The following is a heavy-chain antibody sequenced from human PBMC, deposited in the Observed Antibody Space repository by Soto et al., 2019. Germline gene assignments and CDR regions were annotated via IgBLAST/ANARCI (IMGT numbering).Heavy chain of an antibody. CDR2: ISYDGSNK. CDR1: GFTFSSYA. CDR3: ARGLEWLRFFDY. Sequence: QVQLVESGGGVVQPGRSLRLSCAASGFTFSSYAMHWVRQAPGKGLEWVAVISYDGSNKYYADSVKGRFTIFRDNSKNTPYLQMNSLRAEDTAVYYCARGLEWLRFFDYWGQGTLVTVSS. V-gene: IGHV3-30-3*01. D-gene: IGHD5-12*01. J-gene: IGHJ4*02.